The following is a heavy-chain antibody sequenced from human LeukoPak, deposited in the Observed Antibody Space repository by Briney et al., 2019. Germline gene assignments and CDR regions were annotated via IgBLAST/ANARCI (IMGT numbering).Heavy chain of an antibody. V-gene: IGHV3-74*01. CDR2: ISRDGSST. D-gene: IGHD2-2*01. J-gene: IGHJ3*02. CDR1: GFTLNNYW. Sequence: GGSLRLSCAASGFTLNNYWMHWDRQGPGEGLMWVSRISRDGSSTTYADSVKGRFTISRDNTKNTLYLQMISLRAEDTAVYYCVRDCSDAGCYASAFDIWGRGTMVTVSS. CDR3: VRDCSDAGCYASAFDI.